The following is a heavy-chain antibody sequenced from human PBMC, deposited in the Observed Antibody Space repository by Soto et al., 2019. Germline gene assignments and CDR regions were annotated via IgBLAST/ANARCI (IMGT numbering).Heavy chain of an antibody. V-gene: IGHV3-48*01. J-gene: IGHJ5*02. CDR1: GFTFSSYS. D-gene: IGHD3-22*01. CDR3: ARARYCDSSSCPPNWFDP. CDR2: ISSGSSTI. Sequence: PGGSLRLSCAASGFTFSSYSMNWVRQAPGKGLEWVSYISSGSSTIYYADSVKGRFTISRDNAKSSLYLQMNSLRAEDTAVYYCARARYCDSSSCPPNWFDPWGQGTLVTVSS.